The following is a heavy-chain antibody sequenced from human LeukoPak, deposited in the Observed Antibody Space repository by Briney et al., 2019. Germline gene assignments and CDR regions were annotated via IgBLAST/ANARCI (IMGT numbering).Heavy chain of an antibody. CDR2: IYSGGNT. D-gene: IGHD5-18*01. CDR3: ARRGHGYGSPFDY. CDR1: GFTFSIFA. V-gene: IGHV3-66*04. J-gene: IGHJ4*02. Sequence: GGSLRLSCAASGFTFSIFAMNWVRQAPGKGLEWVSMIYSGGNTYYTDSVKGRFTISRDNSKNTLDLQMNSLRAEDTAVYYCARRGHGYGSPFDYWGQGTLVTVSS.